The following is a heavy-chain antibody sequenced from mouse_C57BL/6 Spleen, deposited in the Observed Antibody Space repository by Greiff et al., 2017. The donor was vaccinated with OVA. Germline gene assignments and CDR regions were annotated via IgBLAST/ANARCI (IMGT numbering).Heavy chain of an antibody. Sequence: QVHVKQSGAELVRPGSSVKLSCKASGYTFTSYWMHWVKQRPIHGLEWIGNIDPSDSETHYNQKFKDKATLTVDKSSSTAYMQLSSLTSEDSAVYYCARGVTTRGYAMDYWGQGTSVTVSS. D-gene: IGHD2-2*01. V-gene: IGHV1-52*01. CDR2: IDPSDSET. J-gene: IGHJ4*01. CDR3: ARGVTTRGYAMDY. CDR1: GYTFTSYW.